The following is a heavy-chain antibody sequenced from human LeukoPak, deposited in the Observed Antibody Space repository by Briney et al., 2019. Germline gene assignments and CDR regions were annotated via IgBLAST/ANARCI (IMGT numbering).Heavy chain of an antibody. V-gene: IGHV3-23*01. J-gene: IGHJ4*02. CDR3: AKDRVVRGVMGAGGY. CDR1: GFTFSSYA. Sequence: GGSLRLSCAASGFTFSSYAMSWVRQAPGKGLEWVSAISGSGGDTYYADPVKGRFTISRDNSKNTLYLQMNRLRTEEKGVYYCAKDRVVRGVMGAGGYWGQGTLGTVPS. D-gene: IGHD3-10*01. CDR2: ISGSGGDT.